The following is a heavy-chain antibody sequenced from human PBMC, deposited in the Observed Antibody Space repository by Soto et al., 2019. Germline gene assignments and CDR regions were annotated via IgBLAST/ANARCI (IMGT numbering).Heavy chain of an antibody. CDR3: AKDRSGWYYFDS. D-gene: IGHD6-19*01. J-gene: IGHJ4*02. CDR2: ISVNGDST. Sequence: EVQLLESGGGLVQPGGSLRLSCAASGFTFSSHVMNWVRQTPGKGLEWVSSISVNGDSTSFADSVKGRFSISRDNSKNTLYLQMNNLRAEDTGIYHCAKDRSGWYYFDSWGQGTLVTVTS. V-gene: IGHV3-23*01. CDR1: GFTFSSHV.